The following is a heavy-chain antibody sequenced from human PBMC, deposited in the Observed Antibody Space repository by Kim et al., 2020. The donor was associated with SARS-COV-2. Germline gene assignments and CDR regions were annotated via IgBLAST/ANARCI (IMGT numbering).Heavy chain of an antibody. CDR3: ARGGIAARPNWFDP. D-gene: IGHD6-6*01. V-gene: IGHV4-34*01. J-gene: IGHJ5*02. Sequence: NPSLKSRVTLSVDTSKNQFSLKLSSVTAADTAVYYCARGGIAARPNWFDPWGQGTLVTVSS.